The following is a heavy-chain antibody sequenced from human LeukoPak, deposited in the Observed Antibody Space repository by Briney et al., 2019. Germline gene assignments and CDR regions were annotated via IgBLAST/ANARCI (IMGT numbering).Heavy chain of an antibody. V-gene: IGHV1-2*02. CDR3: AREPIYGDYVLLVDP. CDR2: TNPNSGGT. J-gene: IGHJ5*02. Sequence: ASVKVSCNASGYTFTGYYMHWVRQAPGQGLEWMGWTNPNSGGTNYAQKFQGRVTMTRDTSISTAYMELSRLRSDDTAVYYCAREPIYGDYVLLVDPWGQGTLVTVSS. D-gene: IGHD4-17*01. CDR1: GYTFTGYY.